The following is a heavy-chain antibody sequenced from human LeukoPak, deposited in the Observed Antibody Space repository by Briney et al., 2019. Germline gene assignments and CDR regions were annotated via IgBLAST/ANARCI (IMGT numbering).Heavy chain of an antibody. D-gene: IGHD5-12*01. V-gene: IGHV1-69*01. CDR2: IIPIFGTA. CDR3: ARVKRGFSGYGEYYYLDV. J-gene: IGHJ6*03. CDR1: GGTFSSYA. Sequence: SVKVSCKASGGTFSSYAISWIRQAPGQGLEWLGGIIPIFGTANYAQKFQGRVSITADESTSTAYMELNSLRSEDTAVYYCARVKRGFSGYGEYYYLDVWGKGTTVTISS.